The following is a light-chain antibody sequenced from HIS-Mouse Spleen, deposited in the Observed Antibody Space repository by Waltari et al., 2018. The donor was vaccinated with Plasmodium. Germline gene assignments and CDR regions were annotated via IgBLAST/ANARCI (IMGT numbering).Light chain of an antibody. Sequence: AIRMTQSPSSFSASTGDRVTITCRASQGISSYLAWYQQKPGKAPKLLIYAASTLQSGVPSRFSGSGSGTDFTLTINSLEAEDAATYYCHQSSSLPTFGQGTKVEIK. CDR3: HQSSSLPT. J-gene: IGKJ1*01. CDR2: AAS. CDR1: QGISSY. V-gene: IGKV1-8*01.